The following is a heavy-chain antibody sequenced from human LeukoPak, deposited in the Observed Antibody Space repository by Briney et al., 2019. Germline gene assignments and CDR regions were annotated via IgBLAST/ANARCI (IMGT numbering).Heavy chain of an antibody. CDR2: IYYSGST. CDR1: GGSISSYY. CDR3: ARDLGPKYSSSWYDY. Sequence: PSETLSLTCTVSGGSISSYYWSWIRQPPGKGLEWIGYIYYSGSTNYNPSRKSRVTISVDTSKNQFSLKLSSVTAADTAVYYCARDLGPKYSSSWYDYWGQGTLVTVSS. J-gene: IGHJ4*02. D-gene: IGHD6-13*01. V-gene: IGHV4-59*01.